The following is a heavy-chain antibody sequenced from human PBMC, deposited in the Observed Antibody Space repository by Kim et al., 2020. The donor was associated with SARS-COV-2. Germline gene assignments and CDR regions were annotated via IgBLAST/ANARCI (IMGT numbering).Heavy chain of an antibody. V-gene: IGHV4-34*01. D-gene: IGHD3-22*01. CDR3: AARYDSSGYPDY. J-gene: IGHJ4*02. CDR1: GGSFSGYY. Sequence: SETLSLTCAVYGGSFSGYYWSWIRQPPGKGLEWIGEINHSGSTNYNPSLKSRVTISVDTSKNQFSLKLSSVTAADTAVYYCAARYDSSGYPDYWGQGTLVTVSS. CDR2: INHSGST.